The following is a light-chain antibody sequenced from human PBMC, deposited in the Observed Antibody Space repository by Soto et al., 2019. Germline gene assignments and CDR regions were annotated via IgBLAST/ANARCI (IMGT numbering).Light chain of an antibody. CDR3: GTWDTSLSAVV. V-gene: IGLV1-51*01. J-gene: IGLJ2*01. CDR1: SSNIGNNY. CDR2: DNN. Sequence: QSVLTQPPSVSAAPGQKVTISCSGSSSNIGNNYLSWYQHLPGTAPKLLIYDNNQRPSGIPDRFSGSKSGTSATLGITGLQTGDEADYYCGTWDTSLSAVVFGGGTKLTVL.